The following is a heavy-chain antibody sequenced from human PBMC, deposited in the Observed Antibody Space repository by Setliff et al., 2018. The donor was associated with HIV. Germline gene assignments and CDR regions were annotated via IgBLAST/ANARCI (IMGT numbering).Heavy chain of an antibody. CDR1: GGSISSGTYY. J-gene: IGHJ4*02. CDR3: ARGAEDLAINPPSFDYYFDY. CDR2: IYYSGST. Sequence: SETLSLTCTVSGGSISSGTYYWSWIRQHPGKGLEWIGYIYYSGSTYYNPSLKSRVTISVDTSRNQFSLKLSSVTAADTALYFCARGAEDLAINPPSFDYYFDYWGQGTPVTVSS. D-gene: IGHD3-9*01. V-gene: IGHV4-31*03.